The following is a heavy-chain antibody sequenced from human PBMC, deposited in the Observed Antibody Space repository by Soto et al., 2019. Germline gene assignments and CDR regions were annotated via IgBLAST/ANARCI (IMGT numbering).Heavy chain of an antibody. CDR2: IKSKTDGGTT. CDR1: GFTFSNAW. Sequence: GGSLRLSCAASGFTFSNAWMSWVRQAPGKGLEWVGRIKSKTDGGTTDYAAPVKGRFTISRDDSKNTLYLQMNSLKTEDTAVYYCTTDHTQLAGNYYYYGMDVWGQGTMVTVSS. V-gene: IGHV3-15*01. CDR3: TTDHTQLAGNYYYYGMDV. J-gene: IGHJ6*02. D-gene: IGHD6-6*01.